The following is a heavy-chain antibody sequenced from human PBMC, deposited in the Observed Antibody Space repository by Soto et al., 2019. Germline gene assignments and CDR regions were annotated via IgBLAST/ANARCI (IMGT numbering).Heavy chain of an antibody. Sequence: GASVKVSCKASGYTFTSYAMHWVRQAPGQRLEWMGWINAGNGNTKYSQKFQGRVTITRDTSASTAYMELSSLRSEDTAVYYCAREFGYCSSTSCHDSNWFDPWGQGTXVTVSS. CDR2: INAGNGNT. J-gene: IGHJ5*02. CDR1: GYTFTSYA. V-gene: IGHV1-3*01. D-gene: IGHD2-2*03. CDR3: AREFGYCSSTSCHDSNWFDP.